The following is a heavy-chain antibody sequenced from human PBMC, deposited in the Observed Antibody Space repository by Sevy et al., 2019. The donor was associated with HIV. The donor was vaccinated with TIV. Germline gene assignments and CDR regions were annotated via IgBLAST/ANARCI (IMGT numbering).Heavy chain of an antibody. V-gene: IGHV1-2*02. CDR2: INPNSGGT. Sequence: ASVNVSCKASGYSFTAYYIHWVRQAPGQGLEWMGWINPNSGGTDYSQKFQGRVTMTSDASINTAYMELTRLRSDDTAFYYCARDRMIFGIGPPNSWGRGTLVTVSS. J-gene: IGHJ4*02. D-gene: IGHD3-9*01. CDR1: GYSFTAYY. CDR3: ARDRMIFGIGPPNS.